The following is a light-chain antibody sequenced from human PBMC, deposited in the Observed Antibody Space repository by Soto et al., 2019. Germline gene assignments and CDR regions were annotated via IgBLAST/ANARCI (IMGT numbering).Light chain of an antibody. CDR1: QSVSSY. CDR2: DAS. Sequence: EIVLTQSPATLSLSPGERATLSCRASQSVSSYLAWYQQKPGQAPRLLIYDASNRATGIPARFSGSGSGTDFTLTISRLEPEDFAVYYGQQRSNWPPAFGGGNKVEIE. V-gene: IGKV3-11*01. J-gene: IGKJ4*01. CDR3: QQRSNWPPA.